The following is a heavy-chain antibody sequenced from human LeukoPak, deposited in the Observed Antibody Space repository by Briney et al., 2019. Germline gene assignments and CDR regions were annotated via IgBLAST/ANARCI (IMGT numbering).Heavy chain of an antibody. CDR1: GGSISSTSYY. D-gene: IGHD3-22*01. Sequence: PSETLSLTCTVSGGSISSTSYYWGWIRQPPGKGLEWIGSIYYSGSTYSNPSLKSRVTISVDTSKNQFSLKLSSVTAADTAVYYCASLFYYDSSGYYWDFDYWGQGTLVTVSS. V-gene: IGHV4-39*01. J-gene: IGHJ4*02. CDR3: ASLFYYDSSGYYWDFDY. CDR2: IYYSGST.